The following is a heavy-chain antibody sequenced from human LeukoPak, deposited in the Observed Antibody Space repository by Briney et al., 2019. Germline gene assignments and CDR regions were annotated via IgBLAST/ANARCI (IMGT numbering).Heavy chain of an antibody. Sequence: GRSLRLSCAASGFTFSSYAMHWVRQAPGKGLEWVAVISYDGSNKYYADSVKGRFTISRDNSKNTLYLQMNSLRAEDTAVYYCARTTEVLLRFGELEYWGQGTLVTVSS. CDR2: ISYDGSNK. CDR3: ARTTEVLLRFGELEY. V-gene: IGHV3-30*04. CDR1: GFTFSSYA. D-gene: IGHD3-10*01. J-gene: IGHJ4*02.